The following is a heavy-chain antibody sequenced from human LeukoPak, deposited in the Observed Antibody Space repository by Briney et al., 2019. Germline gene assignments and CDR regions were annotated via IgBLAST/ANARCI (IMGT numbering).Heavy chain of an antibody. V-gene: IGHV4-34*01. D-gene: IGHD4-17*01. CDR3: ARAGYGDSDFDY. CDR1: GGSFSGYY. CDR2: IYHSGNT. J-gene: IGHJ4*02. Sequence: PSETLSLTCAVYGGSFSGYYWSWIRQPPGKGLEWIGSIYHSGNTYFNPSLKSRVTISVDTSKNQFSLKLSSVTAADTAVYYCARAGYGDSDFDYWGQGTLVTVSS.